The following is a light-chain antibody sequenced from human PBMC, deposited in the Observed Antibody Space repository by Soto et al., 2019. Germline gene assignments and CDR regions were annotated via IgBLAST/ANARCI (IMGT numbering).Light chain of an antibody. CDR1: QTISHW. CDR2: DAS. V-gene: IGKV1-5*01. Sequence: DIHLTQSHSTLSASFLERVSIXCRASQTISHWLAWYQQKPGKAPKLLIYDASSLKSGVPSRFSGSGSGTEFTLTISSLQPDDFATYYCQHYNSYPITFGQGTRLEIK. CDR3: QHYNSYPIT. J-gene: IGKJ5*01.